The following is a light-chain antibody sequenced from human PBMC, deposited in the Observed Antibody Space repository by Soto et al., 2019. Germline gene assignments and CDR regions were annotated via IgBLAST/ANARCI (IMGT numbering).Light chain of an antibody. J-gene: IGLJ1*01. CDR1: SSDVGGSNY. CDR3: GSYSSSSTLYV. Sequence: QSALTQPASVSGSLGQSITISCTGTSSDVGGSNYVSWYQQHPGKAPKLMIYDVSNRPSGVSNRFSGSKSGNTASLTISGLQAEDEADYYCGSYSSSSTLYVFGTGTNLTVL. CDR2: DVS. V-gene: IGLV2-14*03.